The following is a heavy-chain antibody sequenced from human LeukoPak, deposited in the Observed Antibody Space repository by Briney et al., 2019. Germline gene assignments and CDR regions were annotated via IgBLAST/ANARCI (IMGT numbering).Heavy chain of an antibody. CDR3: ARDARIAVAGTAGY. Sequence: ASVKVSCKASGYTFTSYGISWVRQAPGQGLEWMGWISAYNGNTNYAQKLQGRVTMTTDTSTSTAYMELRSLRSDDTAVYYCARDARIAVAGTAGYWGQGTLVTVSS. CDR2: ISAYNGNT. V-gene: IGHV1-18*01. J-gene: IGHJ4*02. D-gene: IGHD6-19*01. CDR1: GYTFTSYG.